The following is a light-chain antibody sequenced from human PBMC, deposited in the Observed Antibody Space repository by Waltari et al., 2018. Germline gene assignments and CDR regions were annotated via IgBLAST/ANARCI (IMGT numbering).Light chain of an antibody. J-gene: IGLJ1*01. CDR2: EVS. CDR3: NSYTSSSTWV. CDR1: SSDVGGYKY. Sequence: QSALTQPASVSGSLGQSITISCTGTSSDVGGYKYVSWYQQHPGKAPKIMIYEVSERPSGVSTRFSGSKSGNTASLTISGLQAEDESDFYCNSYTSSSTWVFGTGTTVTVL. V-gene: IGLV2-14*01.